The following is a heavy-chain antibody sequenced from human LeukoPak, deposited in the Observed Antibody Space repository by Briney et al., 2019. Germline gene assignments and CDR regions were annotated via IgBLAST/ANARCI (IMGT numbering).Heavy chain of an antibody. CDR1: GFSFSSYW. Sequence: GGSLRLYCAASGFSFSSYWMHWVRQAPGYGLVWVSRINSDGSNTIYADSVKGRFTISRDNAKNTLYLQMNSLRAEDTAVYYCAKTVAVVGPFDHWGQGTLLTVSS. J-gene: IGHJ4*02. CDR3: AKTVAVVGPFDH. D-gene: IGHD6-13*01. CDR2: INSDGSNT. V-gene: IGHV3-74*01.